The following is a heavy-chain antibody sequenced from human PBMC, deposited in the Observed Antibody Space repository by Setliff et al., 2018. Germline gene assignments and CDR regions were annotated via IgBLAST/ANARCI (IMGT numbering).Heavy chain of an antibody. CDR3: ARNEGGRSWRITMVRGVPDSWFDP. J-gene: IGHJ5*02. CDR2: ISTYNGDT. D-gene: IGHD3-10*01. V-gene: IGHV1-18*01. CDR1: GYTFTSYG. Sequence: ASVKVSCKASGYTFTSYGISWVRQAPGQGLEWMGWISTYNGDTDYAQKLQDRLTMTTDTSTSTVYMELRSLRSDDTAVYYCARNEGGRSWRITMVRGVPDSWFDPWGQGTLVTVSS.